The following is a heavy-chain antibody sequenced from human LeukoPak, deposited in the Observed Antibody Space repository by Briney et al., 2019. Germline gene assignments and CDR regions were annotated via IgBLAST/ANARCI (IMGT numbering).Heavy chain of an antibody. V-gene: IGHV3-48*03. D-gene: IGHD6-6*01. Sequence: PGGSLRLSCAASGFTFSSYEMNWVRQAPGKGLEWVSYISSSGSTIYYADSVKGRFTISRDNAKNSLFLQVNSLRAEDTGVYYCARGGAARPDYWGQGTLVTVSS. CDR1: GFTFSSYE. CDR3: ARGGAARPDY. J-gene: IGHJ4*02. CDR2: ISSSGSTI.